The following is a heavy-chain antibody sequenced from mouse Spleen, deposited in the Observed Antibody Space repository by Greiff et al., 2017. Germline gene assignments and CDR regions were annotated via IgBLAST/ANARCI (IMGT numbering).Heavy chain of an antibody. CDR3: TRVEGNHVGGFAY. D-gene: IGHD2-1*01. CDR1: GYTFTDYE. J-gene: IGHJ3*01. CDR2: IDPETGGT. Sequence: VQLQQSGAELVRPGASVTLSCKASGYTFTDYEMHWVKQTPVHGLEWIGAIDPETGGTAYNQKFKGKAILTADKSSSTAYMELRSLTSEDSAVYYCTRVEGNHVGGFAYWGQGTLVTVSA. V-gene: IGHV1-15*01.